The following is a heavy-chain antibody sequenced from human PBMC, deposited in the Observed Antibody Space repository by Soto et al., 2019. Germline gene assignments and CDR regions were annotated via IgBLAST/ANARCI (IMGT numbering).Heavy chain of an antibody. V-gene: IGHV2-5*02. CDR3: AHAYGGRSLY. CDR1: GFSLTTDRVG. D-gene: IGHD1-26*01. Sequence: QITLKASGPTLEKPTQTLTLTCTFSGFSLTTDRVGVGWIRQPPGEALEWLAVIYWDDSKTYRPSLESRLTITKDTSKHQVALTMTNMDSLDTATYYCAHAYGGRSLYWGQGTLVTVSS. J-gene: IGHJ4*02. CDR2: IYWDDSK.